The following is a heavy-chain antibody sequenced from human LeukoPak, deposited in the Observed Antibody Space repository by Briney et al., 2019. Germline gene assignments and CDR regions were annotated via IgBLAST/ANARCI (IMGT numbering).Heavy chain of an antibody. CDR3: ARAGDIVVVPAAMEVGVPAFDI. CDR1: GFTFSTYA. Sequence: SGGSLRLSCAASGFTFSTYAISWVRQAPGKGLEWVAVIWYDGSKKYYADSVKGRFTISRDNAKNSLYLQMNSLRAEDTAVYYCARAGDIVVVPAAMEVGVPAFDIWGQGTMVTVSS. V-gene: IGHV3-33*08. D-gene: IGHD2-2*01. CDR2: IWYDGSKK. J-gene: IGHJ3*02.